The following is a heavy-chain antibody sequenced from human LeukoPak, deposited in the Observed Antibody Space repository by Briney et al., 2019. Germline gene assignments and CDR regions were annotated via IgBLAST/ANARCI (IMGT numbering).Heavy chain of an antibody. J-gene: IGHJ5*02. D-gene: IGHD2-8*01. Sequence: SETLPFTCTVSGGSISSGGYYWSWIRQPPGKGLEWIGYIYHSGSTYYNPSLKSRVTISVDRSKNQFSLKLSSVTAADTAVYYCARGEWPNWFDPWGQGTLVTVSS. CDR1: GGSISSGGYY. V-gene: IGHV4-30-2*01. CDR2: IYHSGST. CDR3: ARGEWPNWFDP.